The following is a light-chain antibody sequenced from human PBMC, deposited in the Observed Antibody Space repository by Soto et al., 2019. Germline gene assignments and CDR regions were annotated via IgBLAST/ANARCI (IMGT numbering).Light chain of an antibody. Sequence: DIELTQSPSSLSASVGDRVTITCRASQSISPFLNWYLQRPGEAPKILIYAASNLYSGVPSRFSGSGSGTDFTLTISSLQPEDFATYFCQQTYNTPLTFGQGTKLDIK. CDR2: AAS. J-gene: IGKJ2*01. CDR1: QSISPF. V-gene: IGKV1-39*01. CDR3: QQTYNTPLT.